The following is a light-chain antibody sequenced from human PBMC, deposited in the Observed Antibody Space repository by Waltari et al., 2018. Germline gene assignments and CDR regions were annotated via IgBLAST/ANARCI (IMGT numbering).Light chain of an antibody. CDR1: SSDVGGYNY. CDR3: CSYAGSYMWV. Sequence: QSALTQPRSVSGSPGQSVTISCTGTSSDVGGYNYVPWYQQPPGKAPKLMIYDVSKRPSGVPDRFSGSKSGNTASLTISGLQAEDEADYYCCSYAGSYMWVFGGGTKLTVL. J-gene: IGLJ3*02. V-gene: IGLV2-11*01. CDR2: DVS.